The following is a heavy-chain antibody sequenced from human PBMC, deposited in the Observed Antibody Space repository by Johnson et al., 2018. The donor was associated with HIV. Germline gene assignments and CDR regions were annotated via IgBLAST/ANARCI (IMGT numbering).Heavy chain of an antibody. CDR3: ARDCAYSYFAFDM. CDR2: LWKDGSHK. Sequence: QVQLVESGGGVVQPGRSLRLSCTASGFTFSTYGMHWVRQAPGKGLEWVAVLWKDGSHKYYTDSVKGRFTISRDNSKNTVYLQMNSLRAEDTALYYCARDCAYSYFAFDMWGQGTMVTVSS. V-gene: IGHV3-33*08. J-gene: IGHJ3*02. D-gene: IGHD5-18*01. CDR1: GFTFSTYG.